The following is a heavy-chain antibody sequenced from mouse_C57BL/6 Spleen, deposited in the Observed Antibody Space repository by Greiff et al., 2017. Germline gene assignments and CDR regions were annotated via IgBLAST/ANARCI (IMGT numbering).Heavy chain of an antibody. J-gene: IGHJ2*01. CDR2: INPNNGGT. Sequence: EVKVVESGPELVKPGASVKMSCKASGYTFTDYNMHWVKQSHGKSLEWIGYINPNNGGTSYNQKFKGKATLTVNKSSSTAYMELRSLTSEDSAVYYCARVAWDAPIGNWGQGTTLTVSS. D-gene: IGHD4-1*01. CDR1: GYTFTDYN. CDR3: ARVAWDAPIGN. V-gene: IGHV1-22*01.